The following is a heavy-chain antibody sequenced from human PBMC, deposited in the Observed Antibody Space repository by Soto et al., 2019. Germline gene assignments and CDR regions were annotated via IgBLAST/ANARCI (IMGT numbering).Heavy chain of an antibody. D-gene: IGHD3-10*01. CDR3: ARLGGVTMIRGVLTAFDI. CDR1: GGSISSSSYY. J-gene: IGHJ3*02. Sequence: ETLSLTCTVSGGSISSSSYYWGWIRQPPGKGLEGIGNIFYSGGTYYNPSLKSRAAISIDTSKNQFSLKLNSVTAADTAVYYCARLGGVTMIRGVLTAFDIWGQGTMVTVSS. CDR2: IFYSGGT. V-gene: IGHV4-39*07.